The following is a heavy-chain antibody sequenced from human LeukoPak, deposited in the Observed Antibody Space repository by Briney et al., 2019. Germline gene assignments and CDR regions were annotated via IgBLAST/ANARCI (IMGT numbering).Heavy chain of an antibody. D-gene: IGHD7-27*01. CDR1: GYTFTSYG. CDR2: ISAYNGNT. CDR3: ARGWGQQSTDWFYS. Sequence: GASVKVSCKGSGYTFTSYGINWVRQAPGQGLEWMGWISAYNGNTNYAQKRQGRVTTTTDTSTTSAYMELRSLRSDDTAVYYCARGWGQQSTDWFYSGGQGPLVTVSS. J-gene: IGHJ5*01. V-gene: IGHV1-18*01.